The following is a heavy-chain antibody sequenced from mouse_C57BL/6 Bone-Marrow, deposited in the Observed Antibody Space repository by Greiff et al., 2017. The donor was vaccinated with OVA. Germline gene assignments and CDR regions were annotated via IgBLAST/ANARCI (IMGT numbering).Heavy chain of an antibody. J-gene: IGHJ2*01. V-gene: IGHV1-50*01. Sequence: PGQGLEWIGEIDPSDSYTNYNQKFKGKATLTVDTSSSTAYMQISSLTSEDSAVYYCARSLYYGSSYHFDYWGQGTTLTVSS. CDR2: IDPSDSYT. CDR3: ARSLYYGSSYHFDY. D-gene: IGHD1-1*01.